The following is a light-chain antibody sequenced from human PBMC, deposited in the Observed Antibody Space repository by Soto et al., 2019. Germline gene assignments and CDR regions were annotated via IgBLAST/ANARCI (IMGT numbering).Light chain of an antibody. CDR3: SSYGGTNSYV. CDR2: EVS. Sequence: QSALTQPPSASGSPGQSVTISCTGTSSDVGGYDYVSWYKQHPDKAPKLMIYEVSKRPSGVPDRFSGSKSGNTAALTVSGLQAEDEADYYCSSYGGTNSYVFGTGTKVTVL. CDR1: SSDVGGYDY. V-gene: IGLV2-8*01. J-gene: IGLJ1*01.